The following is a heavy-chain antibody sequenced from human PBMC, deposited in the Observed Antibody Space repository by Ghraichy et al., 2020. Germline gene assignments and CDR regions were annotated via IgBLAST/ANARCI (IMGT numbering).Heavy chain of an antibody. V-gene: IGHV3-74*01. Sequence: GESLNISCAASGFTFSTYWMHWVRQAPGKGLVWVSRIDSDGSSTSYADSVKGRFTISRDNAKNTLYLQMNSLRAEDTAVYYCARARLSGYEGYWGQGTLVTVSS. J-gene: IGHJ4*02. CDR3: ARARLSGYEGY. D-gene: IGHD3-22*01. CDR2: IDSDGSST. CDR1: GFTFSTYW.